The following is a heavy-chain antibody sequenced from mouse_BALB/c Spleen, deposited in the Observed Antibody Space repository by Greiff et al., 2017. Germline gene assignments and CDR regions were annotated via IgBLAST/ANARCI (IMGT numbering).Heavy chain of an antibody. Sequence: QVTLKVSGPGILQPSQTLSLTCSFSGFSLSTSGMGVSWIRQPSGKGLEWLAHIYWDDDKRYNPSLKSRLTISKDTSSNQVFLKITSVDTADTATYYCARREGYDERLAMDYWGQGTSVTVSS. V-gene: IGHV8-12*01. J-gene: IGHJ4*01. CDR3: ARREGYDERLAMDY. D-gene: IGHD2-2*01. CDR1: GFSLSTSGMG. CDR2: IYWDDDK.